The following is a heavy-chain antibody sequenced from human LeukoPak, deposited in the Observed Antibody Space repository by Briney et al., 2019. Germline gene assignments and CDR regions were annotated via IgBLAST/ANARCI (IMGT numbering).Heavy chain of an antibody. V-gene: IGHV3-23*01. CDR1: GVTFSTYA. Sequence: GGALRLSCAASGVTFSTYAMSWVRQAPGKGLEWVSSISGSGGSTYDADSVKGRFTISRDNSKNTLYLQMNSLRNEDTAVYYCAKGGLSGWYQEYFQHWGQGTLVTVSS. CDR2: ISGSGGST. J-gene: IGHJ1*01. CDR3: AKGGLSGWYQEYFQH. D-gene: IGHD6-19*01.